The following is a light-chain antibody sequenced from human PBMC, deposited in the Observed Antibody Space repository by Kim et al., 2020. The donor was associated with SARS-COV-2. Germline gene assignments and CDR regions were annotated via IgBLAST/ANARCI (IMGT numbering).Light chain of an antibody. CDR3: QQYYSTPLT. CDR2: WAS. V-gene: IGKV4-1*01. Sequence: DIVMTQSPDSLAVSLGERATINCKSSQSVLMSSDNKNYLTWYQQKPGQPPKLLIYWASTRESGVPDRFSGSGSVTDFTLTISSLQAEDVAVYYCQQYYSTPLTFGGGTKLEI. J-gene: IGKJ4*01. CDR1: QSVLMSSDNKNY.